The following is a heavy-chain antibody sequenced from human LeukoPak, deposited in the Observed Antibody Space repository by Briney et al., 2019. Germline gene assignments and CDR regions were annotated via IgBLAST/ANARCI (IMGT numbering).Heavy chain of an antibody. D-gene: IGHD3-22*01. V-gene: IGHV3-53*01. CDR2: IYSGGGA. Sequence: GGSLRLSCAASGFTVSNNYMSWVRQPPGKGLEWVPVIYSGGGAYYADSVKGRFTISRDNSKNTLYLQMNSLRAEDTAVYYCARNPYDSSGYYSFFDFWGQGTLVTVSS. J-gene: IGHJ4*02. CDR3: ARNPYDSSGYYSFFDF. CDR1: GFTVSNNY.